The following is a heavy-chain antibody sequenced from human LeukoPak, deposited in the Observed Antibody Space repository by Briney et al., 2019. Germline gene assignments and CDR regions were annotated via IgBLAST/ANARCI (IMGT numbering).Heavy chain of an antibody. CDR3: AREAAYYDFRSGDHGDSWFDP. D-gene: IGHD3-3*01. Sequence: SETLSLTCSVSGYSIRIGYYWGWIRQPPGKGLEWSGSICQSGSTYYTQSLNSRVIVSMDTSNNRFSLKLSSVTAADTAVYFCAREAAYYDFRSGDHGDSWFDPWDQATLVIASS. J-gene: IGHJ5*02. CDR1: GYSIRIGYY. CDR2: ICQSGST. V-gene: IGHV4-38-2*02.